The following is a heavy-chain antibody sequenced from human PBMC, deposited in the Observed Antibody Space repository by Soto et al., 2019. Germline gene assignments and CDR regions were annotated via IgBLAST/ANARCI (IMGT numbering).Heavy chain of an antibody. J-gene: IGHJ4*02. Sequence: QVQLVQSEGEVKQPGASVKVSCKAPGYTFTTYGVCWVRQVPGRGLEWVGYISPNSGYTVYAQNFQDRVSMSTDTATRTAYMELRSLRPDNTAVYYCVGEMWTHYGPKNFFDYWGQGAVVTVYS. CDR2: ISPNSGYT. CDR3: VGEMWTHYGPKNFFDY. CDR1: GYTFTTYG. D-gene: IGHD4-17*01. V-gene: IGHV1-18*01.